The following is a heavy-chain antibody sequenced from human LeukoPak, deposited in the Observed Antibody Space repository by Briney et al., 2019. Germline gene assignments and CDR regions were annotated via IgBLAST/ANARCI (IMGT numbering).Heavy chain of an antibody. V-gene: IGHV4-59*08. Sequence: SETLSLTCTVSGGSISSYYWSWIRQPPGKGLEWIGYIYYSGSTNYNPSLKSRVTISVDTSKNQFSLKLSSVTAADTAVYYCASLEPNGWFDPWGQGTLVIVSS. CDR2: IYYSGST. D-gene: IGHD1-1*01. CDR3: ASLEPNGWFDP. J-gene: IGHJ5*02. CDR1: GGSISSYY.